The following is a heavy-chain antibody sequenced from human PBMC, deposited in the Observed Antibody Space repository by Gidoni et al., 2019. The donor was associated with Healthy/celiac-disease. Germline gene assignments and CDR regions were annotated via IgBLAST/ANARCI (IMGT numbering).Heavy chain of an antibody. V-gene: IGHV3-30*01. CDR1: GFTFSSYA. CDR3: AREGYYDSSGYYLYYFDY. J-gene: IGHJ4*02. Sequence: QVQLVESGGGVVQPGRSLRLSCAASGFTFSSYAMHWVRQAPGKGLEWVEVISYDGSNKYYADSVKGRFTISRDNSKNTLYLQMNSLRAEDTAVYYCAREGYYDSSGYYLYYFDYWGQGTLVTVSS. CDR2: ISYDGSNK. D-gene: IGHD3-22*01.